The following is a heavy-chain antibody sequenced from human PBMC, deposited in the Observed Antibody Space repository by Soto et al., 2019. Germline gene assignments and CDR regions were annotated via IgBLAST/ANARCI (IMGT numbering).Heavy chain of an antibody. CDR2: INAGNGNT. CDR3: ARGPNYYYDSSGYYMETFFAY. J-gene: IGHJ4*02. CDR1: GYTFTSYA. D-gene: IGHD3-22*01. V-gene: IGHV1-3*01. Sequence: GASVKVSCKASGYTFTSYAMHWVRQAPGQRLEWMGWINAGNGNTKYSQKFQGRVTITRDTSASTAYMELSSLRSEDTAVYYCARGPNYYYDSSGYYMETFFAYWGQGTLVTVSP.